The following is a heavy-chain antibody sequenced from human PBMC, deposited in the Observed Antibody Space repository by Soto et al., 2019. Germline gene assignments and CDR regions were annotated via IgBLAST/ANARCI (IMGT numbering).Heavy chain of an antibody. V-gene: IGHV3-30-3*01. CDR1: GFTFSSYA. D-gene: IGHD4-17*01. CDR2: ISYDGSNK. Sequence: GGSLRLSCAASGFTFSSYAMHWVRQAPGKGLEWVAVISYDGSNKYYADSVKGRFTISRDNSKNTLYLQMNSLRAEDTAVYYCAIEYPLRTHDYGDYDAFDIWGQGTMVTVS. J-gene: IGHJ3*02. CDR3: AIEYPLRTHDYGDYDAFDI.